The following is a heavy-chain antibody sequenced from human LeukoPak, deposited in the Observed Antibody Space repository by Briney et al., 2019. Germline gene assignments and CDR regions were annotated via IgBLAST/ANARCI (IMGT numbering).Heavy chain of an antibody. D-gene: IGHD6-19*01. V-gene: IGHV3-7*01. J-gene: IGHJ4*02. CDR3: ARERGSGWYSRGGTFDY. CDR1: GFTFSSYW. Sequence: GGSLRLSCAASGFTFSSYWMNWARQAPGKGLEWVASINHNGNVNYYVDSVKGRFTISRDNAKNSLYLQMNSLRAEDTAVYYCARERGSGWYSRGGTFDYWGQGTLVTVSS. CDR2: INHNGNVN.